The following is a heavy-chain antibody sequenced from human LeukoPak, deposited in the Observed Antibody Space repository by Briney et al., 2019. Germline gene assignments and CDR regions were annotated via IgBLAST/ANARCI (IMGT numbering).Heavy chain of an antibody. CDR2: INPNNGDT. Sequence: ASVKVSCKASGYTFTDYYMHWVRQAPGQGPEGMGWINPNNGDTFYAQNFQGRVTMTRDRSITTAYMELSSLRSDDTAVYYCARDSSGAGGWFDPWGQGTQVTVSS. CDR3: ARDSSGAGGWFDP. CDR1: GYTFTDYY. V-gene: IGHV1-2*02. D-gene: IGHD1-1*01. J-gene: IGHJ5*02.